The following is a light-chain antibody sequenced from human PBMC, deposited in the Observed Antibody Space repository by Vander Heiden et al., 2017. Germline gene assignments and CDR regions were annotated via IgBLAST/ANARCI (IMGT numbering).Light chain of an antibody. CDR3: QQSDSTPYT. V-gene: IGKV1-39*01. Sequence: DIQMTQSPSSLSASVGDRVTITCRASQSISSYLNWYQQKPGKAPKLLIYAASSLQSGVPSRFSGSGSRTDFTLTISRLQPEDFATYYCQQSDSTPYTFGHGTKVDIK. J-gene: IGKJ3*01. CDR2: AAS. CDR1: QSISSY.